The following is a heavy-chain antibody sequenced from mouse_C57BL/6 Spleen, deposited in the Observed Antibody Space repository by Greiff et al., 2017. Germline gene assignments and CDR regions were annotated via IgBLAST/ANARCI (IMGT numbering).Heavy chain of an antibody. J-gene: IGHJ2*01. D-gene: IGHD1-1*01. Sequence: VQLQQSGAELVKPGASVKMSCKASGYTFTGYWITWVKQRPGQGLEWIGDIYPGSGSTNYNEKFKSKATLTVDTSSSTAYMQLRSLTSEDSAVYYCANYGFDYWGQGTTLTVSS. V-gene: IGHV1-55*01. CDR2: IYPGSGST. CDR3: ANYGFDY. CDR1: GYTFTGYW.